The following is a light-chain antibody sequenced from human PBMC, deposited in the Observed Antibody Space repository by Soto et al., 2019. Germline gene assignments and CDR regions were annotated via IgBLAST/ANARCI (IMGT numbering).Light chain of an antibody. Sequence: DIQMTQSPSSLSASVGDRVTITCRASQSISSYLNWYQQKPGKAPNLLIYSASKLHSGVPSRFSGSGSGTDFTLIISSLQPDDFATYYCQQRSSNPLTFGGGTRV. CDR3: QQRSSNPLT. J-gene: IGKJ4*01. CDR2: SAS. V-gene: IGKV1-39*01. CDR1: QSISSY.